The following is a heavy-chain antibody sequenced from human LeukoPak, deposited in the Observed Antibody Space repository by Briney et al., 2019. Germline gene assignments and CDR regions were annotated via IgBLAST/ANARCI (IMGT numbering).Heavy chain of an antibody. Sequence: LAGGSLRLSCVASGFSFTSYWMHWVRQSPGKGLEWVSRVDSDGSDTIYVDSVRGRFTISRDNAQNTVFLQMNSLRVEDTAVYYCARGGYGHGFDIWGQGTMVTVSS. CDR3: ARGGYGHGFDI. J-gene: IGHJ3*02. D-gene: IGHD5-12*01. V-gene: IGHV3-74*01. CDR1: GFSFTSYW. CDR2: VDSDGSDT.